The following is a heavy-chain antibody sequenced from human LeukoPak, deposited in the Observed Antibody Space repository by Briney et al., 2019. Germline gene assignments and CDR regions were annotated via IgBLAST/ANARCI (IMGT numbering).Heavy chain of an antibody. V-gene: IGHV4-34*01. J-gene: IGHJ3*02. D-gene: IGHD3-22*01. Sequence: SETLSLTCAVYGRSFSGYYWSWIRQPPGKGLEWIREINHSGSTNYNPSLKSRVTISVDTSKNQFSLKLSSVTAADTAVYYCASAKRSPYYYDSSGYWGPPNAFDIWGQGPMVTVSS. CDR3: ASAKRSPYYYDSSGYWGPPNAFDI. CDR2: INHSGST. CDR1: GRSFSGYY.